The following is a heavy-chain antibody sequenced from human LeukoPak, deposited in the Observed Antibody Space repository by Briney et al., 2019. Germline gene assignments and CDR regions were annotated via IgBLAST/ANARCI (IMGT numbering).Heavy chain of an antibody. J-gene: IGHJ4*02. Sequence: SETLSLTCIVSGYSISSGYYWIWIRQPPGKGLEWIGEINHSGSTNYHPSLKSRVTISVDTSKNQFSLKLTSVTAADTAVYYCARLNIAGGFDYWGQGTLVTVSS. V-gene: IGHV4-38-2*02. D-gene: IGHD5-12*01. CDR1: GYSISSGYY. CDR3: ARLNIAGGFDY. CDR2: INHSGST.